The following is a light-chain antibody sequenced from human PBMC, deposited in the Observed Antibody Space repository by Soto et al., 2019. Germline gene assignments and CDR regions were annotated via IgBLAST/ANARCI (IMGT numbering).Light chain of an antibody. CDR3: QQYNSYWT. V-gene: IGKV1-5*03. J-gene: IGKJ1*01. CDR1: QSISSW. CDR2: KAS. Sequence: EIQMTQSPCTLAASVGSIDLSGHRASQSISSWLAWYQQKPGKAPKLLIYKASSLESGVPSRFFGSGSGTEFTLTITSLQPDDFATYYCQQYNSYWTFGQGTKVDIK.